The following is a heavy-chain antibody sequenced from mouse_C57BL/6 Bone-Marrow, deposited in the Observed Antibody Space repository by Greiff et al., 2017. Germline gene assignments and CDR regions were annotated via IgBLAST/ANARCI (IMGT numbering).Heavy chain of an antibody. CDR1: GYTFTDYE. V-gene: IGHV1-15*01. D-gene: IGHD6-1*02. CDR3: TERATEYAMDY. J-gene: IGHJ4*01. Sequence: VQLQQSGAELVRPGASVTLSCKASGYTFTDYEMHWVKQTPVHGLEWIGAIDPETGGTPYNQKFKGKAILTAAKSSRTAYMELRSLTSEDSAVYYCTERATEYAMDYWGQGTSVTVSS. CDR2: IDPETGGT.